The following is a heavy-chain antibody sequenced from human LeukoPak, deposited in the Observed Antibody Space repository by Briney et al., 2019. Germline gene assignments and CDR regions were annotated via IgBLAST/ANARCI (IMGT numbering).Heavy chain of an antibody. CDR3: ARGRLREAFGY. V-gene: IGHV4-31*03. J-gene: IGHJ4*02. Sequence: SQTLSLTCTVSGGSISSTGYSWSWIRQLPGKAPEWIGYIHYSGSTYYNPSLKSRLTISIDTSNNQFSLNLTSVTAADTAVYYCARGRLREAFGYWGQGTLVTVSS. CDR2: IHYSGST. CDR1: GGSISSTGYS.